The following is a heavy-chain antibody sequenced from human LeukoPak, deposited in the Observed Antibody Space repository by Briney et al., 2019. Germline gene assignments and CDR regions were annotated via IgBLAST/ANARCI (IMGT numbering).Heavy chain of an antibody. J-gene: IGHJ6*04. CDR3: AKVSGGWYNYYGMDV. CDR1: EFTFSSYA. V-gene: IGHV3-23*01. CDR2: ISGSGGST. D-gene: IGHD6-19*01. Sequence: GGSLRLSCAASEFTFSSYAMSWVRQAPGKGLEWVSAISGSGGSTYYADSVKGRFTISRDNSKNTLYLQMNSLRAEDTAVYYCAKVSGGWYNYYGMDVWGKGTTVTVSS.